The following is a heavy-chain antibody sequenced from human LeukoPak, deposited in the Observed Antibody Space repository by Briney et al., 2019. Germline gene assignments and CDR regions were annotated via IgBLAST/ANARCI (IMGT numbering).Heavy chain of an antibody. CDR3: TRGGDFYDLMSYAMDV. CDR2: INPSGGST. J-gene: IGHJ6*02. D-gene: IGHD5/OR15-5a*01. Sequence: ASVKVSCKASGYTFTSYYMHWVRQAPGQGLEWMGIINPSGGSTSYAQKFQGRVTMTRDTSTSTVYMELSSLRSEDTAVYFCTRGGDFYDLMSYAMDVWGQGTTVTVSS. CDR1: GYTFTSYY. V-gene: IGHV1-46*01.